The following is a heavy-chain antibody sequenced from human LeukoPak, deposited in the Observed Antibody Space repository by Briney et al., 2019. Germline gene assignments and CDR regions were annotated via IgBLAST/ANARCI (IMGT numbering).Heavy chain of an antibody. V-gene: IGHV4-39*01. CDR3: ARHRPLLDAFDI. J-gene: IGHJ3*02. Sequence: SETLSLTCTVSGGSISSSSYYWGWIRQPPGKGLEWIGSIYYSGSTYYNPSLKSRVTISVDTSKNQFSLKLSSVTAADTAVYYCARHRPLLDAFDIWGQGTMVTVSS. CDR2: IYYSGST. CDR1: GGSISSSSYY.